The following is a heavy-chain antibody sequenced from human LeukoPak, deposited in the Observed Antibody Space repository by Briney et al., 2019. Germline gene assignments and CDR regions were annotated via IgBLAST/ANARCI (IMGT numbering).Heavy chain of an antibody. Sequence: AGGSLRLSCAASGFTFNNYPMHWVRQAPGKGPEWVAVISFDGNNAYYPDSVSGRFTISRDNSKNTLDLQMNSLRAEDTAVYYCARVCSGTPSYWYFDLWGRGTLVTVSS. CDR3: ARVCSGTPSYWYFDL. CDR1: GFTFNNYP. D-gene: IGHD1-14*01. CDR2: ISFDGNNA. J-gene: IGHJ2*01. V-gene: IGHV3-30*07.